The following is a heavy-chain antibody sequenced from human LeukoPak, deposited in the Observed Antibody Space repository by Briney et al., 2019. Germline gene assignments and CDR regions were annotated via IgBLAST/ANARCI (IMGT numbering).Heavy chain of an antibody. CDR3: ATDSGYSYVDS. CDR2: ISGSGGST. V-gene: IGHV3-23*01. CDR1: GFTFSSYA. D-gene: IGHD5-18*01. Sequence: PGGSLRLSCAAPGFTFSSYAMSWVRQAPGKGLEWVSAISGSGGSTKYADSVKGRFTISRDNSKNTLCLQMNSLRAEDTAVYYCATDSGYSYVDSWGQGTLVTVSS. J-gene: IGHJ4*02.